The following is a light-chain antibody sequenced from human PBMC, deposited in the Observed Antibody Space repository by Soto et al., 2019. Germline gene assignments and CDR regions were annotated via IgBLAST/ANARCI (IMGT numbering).Light chain of an antibody. CDR2: AAS. J-gene: IGKJ2*01. V-gene: IGKV1-39*01. Sequence: DIQMTQSPSSLSASVGDRVTITCRASQSIRRYLNWYQQKPGQAPKLLIYAASSLQSGVPSRFSGSGSGTDFTLTISSLQPEDFAPYYCQQSYSRDTFGQGTKLEIK. CDR1: QSIRRY. CDR3: QQSYSRDT.